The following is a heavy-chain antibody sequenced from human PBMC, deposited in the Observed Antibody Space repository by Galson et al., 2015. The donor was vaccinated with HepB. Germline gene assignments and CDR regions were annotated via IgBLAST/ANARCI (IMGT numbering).Heavy chain of an antibody. V-gene: IGHV6-1*01. J-gene: IGHJ6*03. CDR1: GDSVSSNSAA. Sequence: CAISGDSVSSNSAAWNWIRQSPSRGLEWLGRTYYRSKWYNDFALSVKSRIIINPDTSKNQFSLQLSSVTPEDTAVYYCARGLDETDSYMDVWGKGTTVTLSS. D-gene: IGHD1-1*01. CDR2: TYYRSKWYN. CDR3: ARGLDETDSYMDV.